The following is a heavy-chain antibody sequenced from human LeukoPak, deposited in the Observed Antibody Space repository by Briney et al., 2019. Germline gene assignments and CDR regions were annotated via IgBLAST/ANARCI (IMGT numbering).Heavy chain of an antibody. CDR3: ARHSSVDILTPIYFDY. D-gene: IGHD3-9*01. CDR2: IYPGDSDT. CDR1: GYSFTTYW. V-gene: IGHV5-51*01. J-gene: IGHJ4*02. Sequence: PGESLKISCKGSGYSFTTYWIGWVRQMPGKGLEWMGIIYPGDSDTKYSPSFQGQVTISADKSISTAYLQWNNLKASDTAMYYCARHSSVDILTPIYFDYWGQGTLVTVSS.